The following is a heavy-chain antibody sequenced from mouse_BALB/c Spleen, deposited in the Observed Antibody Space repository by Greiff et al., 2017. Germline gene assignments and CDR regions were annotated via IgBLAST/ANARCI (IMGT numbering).Heavy chain of an antibody. CDR3: TGLGLAY. CDR2: IRLKSNNYAT. Sequence: KLMESGGGLVQPGGSMKLSCVASGFTFSNYWINWVRQSPEKGLEWVAEIRLKSNNYATHYAESVKGRFTISRDDSKSSVYLQMNNLRAEDTGIYYCTGLGLAYWGQGTLVTVSA. V-gene: IGHV6-6*02. D-gene: IGHD4-1*01. J-gene: IGHJ3*01. CDR1: GFTFSNYW.